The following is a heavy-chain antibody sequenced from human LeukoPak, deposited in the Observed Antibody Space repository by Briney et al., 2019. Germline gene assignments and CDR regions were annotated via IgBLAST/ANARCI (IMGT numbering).Heavy chain of an antibody. D-gene: IGHD3-16*01. V-gene: IGHV3-11*04. Sequence: GGSLRLSCAASGITLSDYYMSWIRQAPGKGLEWVSYISSSESTIENADSVKGRFIISRDNAKNSLYLQMNSLRAEDTAVYYCAWGDYFHYMDVWGKGTTVTVSS. CDR3: AWGDYFHYMDV. J-gene: IGHJ6*03. CDR1: GITLSDYY. CDR2: ISSSESTI.